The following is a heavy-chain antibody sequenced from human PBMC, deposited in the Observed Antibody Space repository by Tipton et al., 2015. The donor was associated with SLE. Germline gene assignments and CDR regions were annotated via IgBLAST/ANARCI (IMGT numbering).Heavy chain of an antibody. Sequence: SLRLSCAASGFTFSSYAMHWVRQAPGKGLEWVAVISYDGSNKYYADSVKGRFTISRDNSKNTLYLQMNSLRAEDTAVYYCAKLGLDAFDIWGQGTMVTVSS. CDR2: ISYDGSNK. D-gene: IGHD3-16*01. CDR1: GFTFSSYA. V-gene: IGHV3-30-3*02. J-gene: IGHJ3*02. CDR3: AKLGLDAFDI.